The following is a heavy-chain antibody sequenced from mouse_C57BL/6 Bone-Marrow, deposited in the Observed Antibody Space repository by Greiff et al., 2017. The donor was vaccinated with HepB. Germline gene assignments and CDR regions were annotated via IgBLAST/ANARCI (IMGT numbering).Heavy chain of an antibody. CDR1: GYAFSSSW. CDR2: IYPGDGDT. V-gene: IGHV1-82*01. CDR3: ANVLWLQRGAWFAY. D-gene: IGHD2-2*01. Sequence: QVQLQQSGPELVKPGASVKISCKASGYAFSSSWMNWVKQRPGKGLEWIGRIYPGDGDTNYNGKFKGKATQTADKSSSTAYMQLSSLTSEDSAFYFCANVLWLQRGAWFAYWGQGTLVTVSA. J-gene: IGHJ3*01.